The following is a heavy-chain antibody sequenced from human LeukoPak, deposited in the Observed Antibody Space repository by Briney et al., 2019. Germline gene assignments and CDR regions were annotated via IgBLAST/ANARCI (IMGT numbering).Heavy chain of an antibody. CDR3: ARAVGPFDY. J-gene: IGHJ4*02. CDR2: ISDTGGST. V-gene: IGHV3-23*01. Sequence: GGSLRLSCAASDFTFSSYAMSWVRQASGKGLEWVSTISDTGGSTYYADSVKGRFTISRDNSKNTLYLQMNSLRAEDTAVYYCARAVGPFDYWGQGALVTVSS. CDR1: DFTFSSYA. D-gene: IGHD1-26*01.